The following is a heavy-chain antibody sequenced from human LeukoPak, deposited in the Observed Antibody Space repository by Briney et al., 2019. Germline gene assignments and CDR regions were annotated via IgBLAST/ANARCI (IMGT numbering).Heavy chain of an antibody. CDR1: GFTLTSYA. J-gene: IGHJ4*02. CDR3: AKLVDY. Sequence: GGSLRLSCAASGFTLTSYAMSWVRQTPGKALEWVSTISVSGVSTYYADSVKGRFTISRDNSKNTLFLRMNSLRAEDTAIYYCAKLVDYWGQGTLVTVSS. CDR2: ISVSGVST. V-gene: IGHV3-23*01.